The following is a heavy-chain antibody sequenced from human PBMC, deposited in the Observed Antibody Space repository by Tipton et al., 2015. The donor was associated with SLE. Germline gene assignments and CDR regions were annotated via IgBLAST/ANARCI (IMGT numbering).Heavy chain of an antibody. J-gene: IGHJ3*02. D-gene: IGHD6-19*01. V-gene: IGHV4-34*01. CDR3: ARRGAVAGTKGAFDI. CDR1: GWSLSGYY. CDR2: IYYSGST. Sequence: TLSLTCAVYGWSLSGYYWGWIRQPPGKGLEWIGNIYYSGSTYYNPSLKSRVTMSVDTSKNQFSLKMSSVTAADMAVYFCARRGAVAGTKGAFDIWGQGTMVTASS.